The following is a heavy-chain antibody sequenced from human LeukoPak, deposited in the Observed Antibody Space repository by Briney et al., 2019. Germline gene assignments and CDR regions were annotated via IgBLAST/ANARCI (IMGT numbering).Heavy chain of an antibody. CDR3: TTYRSGHY. CDR2: VTTKPNNYAT. V-gene: IGHV3-73*01. Sequence: SGGSLRLPCAASGFSIHSSWMGWVRQASGKGLEWVGRVTTKPNNYATTYGASVKGRFTISRDDSANTAYLQMNSLKTEDTAVYYCTTYRSGHYWGQGTLVTVSS. J-gene: IGHJ4*02. CDR1: GFSIHSSW. D-gene: IGHD6-19*01.